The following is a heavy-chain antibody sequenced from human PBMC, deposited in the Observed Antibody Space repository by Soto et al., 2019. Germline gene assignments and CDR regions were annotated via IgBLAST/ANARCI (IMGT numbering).Heavy chain of an antibody. D-gene: IGHD3-3*01. CDR3: ASFGVASMNWFDP. V-gene: IGHV4-30-4*01. J-gene: IGHJ5*02. CDR2: IDYSGNT. CDR1: GVSITSGDYY. Sequence: QVQLQESGPGLAETLSLTCTVSGVSITSGDYYWNWIRQPPGKGLEWIGNIDYSGNTYYNPSLMSRLTISLDTSKNQSSLKLSSVTAADTAVYYCASFGVASMNWFDPWGQGTLVTASS.